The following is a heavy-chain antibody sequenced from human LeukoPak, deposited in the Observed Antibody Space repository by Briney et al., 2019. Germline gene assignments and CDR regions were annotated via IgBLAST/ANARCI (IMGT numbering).Heavy chain of an antibody. CDR1: GGSISSSSYY. V-gene: IGHV4-39*01. D-gene: IGHD7-27*01. CDR2: IYYSGST. CDR3: ARRHWGPHFDY. Sequence: PSETLSLTCTVSGGSISSSSYYWGWIRQPPGKGLEWIGSIYYSGSTYYNPSLKSRVTISVDTSKNQFSLKLSSVTAADTAVYYCARRHWGPHFDYWGQGTLVTVSS. J-gene: IGHJ4*02.